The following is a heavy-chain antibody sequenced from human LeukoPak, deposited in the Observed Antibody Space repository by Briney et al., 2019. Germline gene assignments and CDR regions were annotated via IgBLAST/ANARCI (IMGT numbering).Heavy chain of an antibody. CDR3: ARDRTSYGMDV. CDR1: GFTLSSYS. CDR2: ITTHTSYI. Sequence: GGCLCLACAVSGFTLSSYSVNWVRQAPGEWRGWVASITTHTSYIYYAASVKARFTISRDNAKNSLYLQMNSLRAEDTAVHYCARDRTSYGMDVWGQGTTATATS. D-gene: IGHD2-2*01. J-gene: IGHJ6*02. V-gene: IGHV3-21*01.